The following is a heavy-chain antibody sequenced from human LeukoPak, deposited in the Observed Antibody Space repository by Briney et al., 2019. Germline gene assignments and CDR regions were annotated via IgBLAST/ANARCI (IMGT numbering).Heavy chain of an antibody. CDR3: AKDYYGSGSYFPHDAFDI. CDR1: GFTFSSYA. D-gene: IGHD3-10*01. CDR2: ISGSGGST. Sequence: PGGSLRLSCAASGFTFSSYAMSWVRQAPGKGLEWVSAISGSGGSTYYADSVKGRFTISRGNSKNTLYLQMNSLRAEDTAVYYCAKDYYGSGSYFPHDAFDIWGQGTMVTVSP. J-gene: IGHJ3*02. V-gene: IGHV3-23*01.